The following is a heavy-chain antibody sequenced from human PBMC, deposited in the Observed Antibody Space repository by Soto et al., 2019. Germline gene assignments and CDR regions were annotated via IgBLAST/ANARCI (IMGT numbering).Heavy chain of an antibody. Sequence: GGSLRLSCVASGFTLSDYSMQWVRQAPGKGLEWVAVISKDGNYEDYADSVKGRFTISRDNSKNALYLQMNTLRNEDTALYYCARDWGDTLAGPPLGYGMDVWGQGTTVTVYS. J-gene: IGHJ6*02. D-gene: IGHD3-9*01. CDR1: GFTLSDYS. CDR3: ARDWGDTLAGPPLGYGMDV. V-gene: IGHV3-30-3*01. CDR2: ISKDGNYE.